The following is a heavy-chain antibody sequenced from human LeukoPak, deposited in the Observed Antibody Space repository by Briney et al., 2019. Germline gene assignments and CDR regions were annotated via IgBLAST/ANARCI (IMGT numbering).Heavy chain of an antibody. CDR3: AGSGSYVTNWFDP. Sequence: SETLSLTCTVSGGSISSYYWSWIRQPPGKGLEWIGEINHSGSTNYNPSLKSRVTISVDTSKNQFSLKLSSVTAADTAVYYCAGSGSYVTNWFDPWGQGTLVTVSS. CDR2: INHSGST. CDR1: GGSISSYY. J-gene: IGHJ5*02. V-gene: IGHV4-34*01. D-gene: IGHD1-26*01.